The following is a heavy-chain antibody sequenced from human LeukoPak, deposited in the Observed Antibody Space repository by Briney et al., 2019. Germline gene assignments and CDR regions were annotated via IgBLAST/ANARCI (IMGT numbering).Heavy chain of an antibody. J-gene: IGHJ6*03. CDR2: FDPEDGET. Sequence: GASVKVSCKVSGHTLTELFMHWVRQAPGKGLEWMGGFDPEDGETIYAQKFQGRVTMTRDTSISTAYMELSRLRSDDTAVYYCARRSGYYDILTGYYPRGYYYYMDVWGKGTTVTISS. CDR1: GHTLTELF. V-gene: IGHV1-24*01. CDR3: ARRSGYYDILTGYYPRGYYYYMDV. D-gene: IGHD3-9*01.